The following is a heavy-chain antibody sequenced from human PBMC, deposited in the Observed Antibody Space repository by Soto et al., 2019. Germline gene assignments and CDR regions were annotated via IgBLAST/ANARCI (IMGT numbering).Heavy chain of an antibody. V-gene: IGHV3-66*01. J-gene: IGHJ3*01. CDR2: IYSGGST. D-gene: IGHD2-15*01. CDR1: GFTVSSNY. Sequence: DVQLVESGGGLVQPGGSLRLSCAASGFTVSSNYMSWVRQAPGKGLEWVSVIYSGGSTNYADSVKGRFTVSRDSSKNTLYLQMNSLRAEDTAVYYCARDRGQCSGGSCRDAFDFWGQGTMVIVSS. CDR3: ARDRGQCSGGSCRDAFDF.